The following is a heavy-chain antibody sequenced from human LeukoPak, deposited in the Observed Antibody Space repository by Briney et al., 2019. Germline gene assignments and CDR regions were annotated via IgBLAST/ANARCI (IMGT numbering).Heavy chain of an antibody. CDR3: ARDGFDY. CDR2: ISSNGGST. CDR1: GFTFSSYA. Sequence: GGSLRLSCAASGFTFSSYAMHWVRQAPGKGLEYVSAISSNGGSTYYANSVKGSFTISRDNSKNTLYLQMGSLRAEDMAVYYCARDGFDYWGQGTLVTVSS. V-gene: IGHV3-64*01. J-gene: IGHJ4*02.